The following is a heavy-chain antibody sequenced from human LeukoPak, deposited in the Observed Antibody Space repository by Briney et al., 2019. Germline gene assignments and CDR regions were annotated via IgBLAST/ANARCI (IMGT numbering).Heavy chain of an antibody. V-gene: IGHV3-21*01. CDR3: ARDQDSSGWSPFDY. D-gene: IGHD6-19*01. CDR1: GFTFSSYS. CDR2: ISSSSSYI. J-gene: IGHJ4*02. Sequence: GGSLRLSCAASGFTFSSYSMNWLRQAPGKGLEWVSFISSSSSYIYYADSVKGRFTISRDNAKNSLYLQMNSLRAEDTAVYYCARDQDSSGWSPFDYWGQGTLVTVSS.